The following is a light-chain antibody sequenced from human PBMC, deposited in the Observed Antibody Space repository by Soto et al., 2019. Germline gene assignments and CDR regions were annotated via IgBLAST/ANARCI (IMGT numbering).Light chain of an antibody. V-gene: IGKV3-11*01. CDR1: QTIGTS. J-gene: IGKJ4*01. CDR3: QQRASWPPFT. Sequence: EVVLTQSPATLSKSPGESATLSCRASQTIGTSLAWYQHRPGQPPRLLIFDALYRATRIPARFSGGGSGTDFTLTISSLEPDDLAVYYCQQRASWPPFTFGGGTKVEI. CDR2: DAL.